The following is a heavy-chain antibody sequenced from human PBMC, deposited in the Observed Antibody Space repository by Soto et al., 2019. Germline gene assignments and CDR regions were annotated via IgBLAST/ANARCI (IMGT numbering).Heavy chain of an antibody. J-gene: IGHJ4*02. CDR2: INPSGGST. CDR1: GYTFTNYD. Sequence: GASGKVSCKASGYTFTNYDMHWVRQAPGQGLEWMGIINPSGGSTNYAQKFQGRVTMTRDTSTSTVYMNLSSLGSEDTAVYYCARVQSSRWFYFDCWGQGTLVTVSS. D-gene: IGHD6-13*01. V-gene: IGHV1-46*01. CDR3: ARVQSSRWFYFDC.